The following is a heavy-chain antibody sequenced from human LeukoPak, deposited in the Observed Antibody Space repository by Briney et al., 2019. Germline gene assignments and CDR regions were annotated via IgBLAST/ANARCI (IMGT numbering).Heavy chain of an antibody. V-gene: IGHV4-39*01. D-gene: IGHD6-19*01. CDR3: ARHSGIAMAATDH. Sequence: PSETLSLTCTVSGGSISSSSYYWGWIRQPPGKGLEWIGSIYYSGDTYYNPSLKSRVTMSADTSKNQFSLKLSSVTAADTAVFYCARHSGIAMAATDHWGQGTLVTVSS. CDR1: GGSISSSSYY. CDR2: IYYSGDT. J-gene: IGHJ5*02.